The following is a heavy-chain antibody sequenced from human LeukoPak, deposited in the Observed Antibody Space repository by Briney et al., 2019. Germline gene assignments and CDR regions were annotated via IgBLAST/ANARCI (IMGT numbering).Heavy chain of an antibody. V-gene: IGHV4-59*13. J-gene: IGHJ4*02. CDR1: GGSISSYY. D-gene: IGHD7-27*01. CDR3: ARGRGNWGFDY. Sequence: SETLSLTCTVSGGSISSYYWNWIRQTPGKGPEWIGYIYHSGSTNYNPSLKSRVTISVDTSKNQFSLKLSSVTAADTAVYYCARGRGNWGFDYWGQGTLVTVSS. CDR2: IYHSGST.